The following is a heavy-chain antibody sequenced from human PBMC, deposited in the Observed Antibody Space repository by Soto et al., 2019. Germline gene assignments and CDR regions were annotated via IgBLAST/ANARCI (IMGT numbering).Heavy chain of an antibody. CDR1: GFTFSLYS. D-gene: IGHD3-22*01. CDR3: VRARSTDSRPNY. V-gene: IGHV3-21*01. J-gene: IGHJ4*02. CDR2: ITSSSSDI. Sequence: GGSLRLSCAASGFTFSLYSMIWVRQAPGKGLEWVAPITSSSSDIYYEDSLKGRFTISRDNAKNSLFLQLDSLRAEDTAVYFCVRARSTDSRPNYWGQGTLVTVSS.